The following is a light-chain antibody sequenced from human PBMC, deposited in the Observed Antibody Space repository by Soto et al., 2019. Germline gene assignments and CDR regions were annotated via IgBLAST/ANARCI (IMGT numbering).Light chain of an antibody. J-gene: IGKJ1*01. V-gene: IGKV1-5*03. CDR2: KAS. CDR1: QSISSW. Sequence: DIQMTQSPSTLSASVGDRVTITCRASQSISSWLAWYQQKPGKAPKLLIYKASSLESGVPSRFSGSGSGTEFSLPISSLQPDDFATYYCQQYKSYPWKFGQGTKVEIK. CDR3: QQYKSYPWK.